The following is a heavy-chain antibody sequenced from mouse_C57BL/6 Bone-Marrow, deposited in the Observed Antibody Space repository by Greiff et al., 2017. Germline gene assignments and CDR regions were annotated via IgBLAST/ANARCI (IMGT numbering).Heavy chain of an antibody. V-gene: IGHV1-15*01. CDR1: GYTFTDYD. J-gene: IGHJ2*01. CDR2: IDPDTGGT. D-gene: IGHD1-1*01. CDR3: TRWDTTVVGSFDD. Sequence: VQLQESGAELVRPGASVTLSCKASGYTFTDYDMPWVKQTPVHGLEWIGAIDPDTGGTAYNQKFKGKAILTADKSSSTAYMELRSLTSEDSAVYYCTRWDTTVVGSFDDWGQGTTLTVSS.